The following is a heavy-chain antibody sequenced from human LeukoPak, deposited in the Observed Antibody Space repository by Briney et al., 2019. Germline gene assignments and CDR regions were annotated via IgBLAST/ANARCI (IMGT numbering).Heavy chain of an antibody. Sequence: ASVKVSGKASGYTYTGYYMHWVRQAPGQGLEWMGWINSNSGGTNYAQKFRGRVTMTRDTSISTAYMELSRLRSDDTAVYYCARDAIAAAGTQLPYYYYYMDVWGKGTTVTISS. D-gene: IGHD6-13*01. CDR3: ARDAIAAAGTQLPYYYYYMDV. CDR1: GYTYTGYY. J-gene: IGHJ6*03. V-gene: IGHV1-2*02. CDR2: INSNSGGT.